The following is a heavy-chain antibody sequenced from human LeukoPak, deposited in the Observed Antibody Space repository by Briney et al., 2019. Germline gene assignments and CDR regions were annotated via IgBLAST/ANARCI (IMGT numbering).Heavy chain of an antibody. V-gene: IGHV3-30*18. CDR1: GFTFSSYD. CDR3: AKDVSSGYYGDYFDY. J-gene: IGHJ4*02. D-gene: IGHD3-22*01. CDR2: ISNDGSNK. Sequence: GRSLRLSCAASGFTFSSYDMHWVRQAPGKGLEWVAVISNDGSNKDYADSVKGRFAISRDNSKNTVYVQMDSLRAEDTAVYYCAKDVSSGYYGDYFDYWGQGTLVTVSS.